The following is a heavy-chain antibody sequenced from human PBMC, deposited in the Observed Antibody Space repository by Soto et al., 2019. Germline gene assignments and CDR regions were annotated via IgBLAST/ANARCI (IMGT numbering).Heavy chain of an antibody. Sequence: QVQLVESGGGVVQPGRSLRLSCEASGFTFHSFSMHWVRQAPGKGLEWVAVISFDGSNKDYADSVKCRFTISRDNSKNTLDLKIDSLRPEDTAVYYSARFSTSLQFFDYYGMDVWGQGTTVAVSS. CDR2: ISFDGSNK. CDR3: ARFSTSLQFFDYYGMDV. CDR1: GFTFHSFS. D-gene: IGHD2-2*01. J-gene: IGHJ6*02. V-gene: IGHV3-30*04.